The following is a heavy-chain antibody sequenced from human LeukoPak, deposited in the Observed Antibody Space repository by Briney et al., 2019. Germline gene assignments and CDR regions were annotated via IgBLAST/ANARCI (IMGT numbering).Heavy chain of an antibody. CDR3: ARLVWFGDFSGDPHWYFDL. V-gene: IGHV4-31*03. Sequence: SQTLSLTCTVSGGSISRGGYYWNWIRQHPGKGLECIGYIYHSGNTYNNPSLRSRASISVDTSKNQFSLKLNSVTAADTAVYYCARLVWFGDFSGDPHWYFDLWGRGTLVTVSS. CDR1: GGSISRGGYY. J-gene: IGHJ2*01. D-gene: IGHD3-10*01. CDR2: IYHSGNT.